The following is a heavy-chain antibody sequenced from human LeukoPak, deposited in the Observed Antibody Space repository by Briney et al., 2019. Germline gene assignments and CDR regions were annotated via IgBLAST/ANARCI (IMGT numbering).Heavy chain of an antibody. D-gene: IGHD2-2*01. CDR2: INPNIGGT. CDR3: ARDLGGAGVVVPKTPKNWFAP. J-gene: IGHJ5*02. V-gene: IGHV1-2*02. CDR1: GYTPTGYY. Sequence: KPSSKLSGYTPTGYYIHCGPQAPRQRLEWIGWINPNIGGTNYAQKFQGRVTMTRDTSISTAYMELSRLTSDDTAVYYCARDLGGAGVVVPKTPKNWFAPWGQGTLVTVSS.